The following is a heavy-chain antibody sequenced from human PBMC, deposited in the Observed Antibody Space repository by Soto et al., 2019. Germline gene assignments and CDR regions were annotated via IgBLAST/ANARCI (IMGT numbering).Heavy chain of an antibody. CDR3: ARVLVGATTALDY. CDR2: IYSGGST. Sequence: EVQLVESGGGLIQPAGSLRLSCAASGFTVSINYMSWVRQAPGEGLEWVSVIYSGGSTYYAYSVKGRFNISRDNSKNTLYLQMNSLRAEDTAVNYCARVLVGATTALDYWGQGTLVTVSS. V-gene: IGHV3-53*01. D-gene: IGHD1-26*01. J-gene: IGHJ4*02. CDR1: GFTVSINY.